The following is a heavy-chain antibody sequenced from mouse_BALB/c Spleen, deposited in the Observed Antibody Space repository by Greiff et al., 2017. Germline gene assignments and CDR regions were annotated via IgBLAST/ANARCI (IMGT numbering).Heavy chain of an antibody. CDR2: ISSGGSYT. V-gene: IGHV5-9-4*01. D-gene: IGHD4-1*01. Sequence: EVQVVESGGGLVKPGGSLKLSCAASGFTFSSYAMSWVRQSPEKRLEWVAEISSGGSYTYYPDTVTGRFTISRDNAKNTLYLEMSSLRSEDTAMYYCARLTGHYAMDYWGQGTSVTVSS. CDR1: GFTFSSYA. J-gene: IGHJ4*01. CDR3: ARLTGHYAMDY.